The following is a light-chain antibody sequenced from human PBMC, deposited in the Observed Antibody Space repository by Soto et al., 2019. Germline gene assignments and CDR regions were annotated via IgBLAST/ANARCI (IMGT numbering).Light chain of an antibody. J-gene: IGKJ4*01. Sequence: ENVLTQSPGTLSLSPGERATLSCRASQSVISSYLAWYQQKPGQAPSLLVYATSSRAAGIPDRFSGSGSGTDFTLTISRLEHEGFAVYYCQQYDSSHLTFGGGTKVEIK. CDR3: QQYDSSHLT. V-gene: IGKV3-20*01. CDR2: ATS. CDR1: QSVISSY.